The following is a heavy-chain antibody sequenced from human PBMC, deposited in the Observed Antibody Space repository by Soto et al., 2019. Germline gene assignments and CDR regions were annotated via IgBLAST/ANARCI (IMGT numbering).Heavy chain of an antibody. CDR2: IYSGGYT. CDR3: WTPPGGGGY. D-gene: IGHD3-10*01. V-gene: IGHV3-53*01. Sequence: EVQLVESGGGLIQPGGSLRLSCAVSGFTVSNNYMSWVRQAPGKGLEGVSVIYSGGYTAYGDSVKGRFTISRDNSKNTPNRQMKSLRAHDMAVDFRWTPPGGGGYWGQGTLVTVSS. J-gene: IGHJ4*02. CDR1: GFTVSNNY.